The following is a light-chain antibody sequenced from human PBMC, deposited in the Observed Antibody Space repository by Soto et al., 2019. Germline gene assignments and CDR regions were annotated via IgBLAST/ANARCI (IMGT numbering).Light chain of an antibody. CDR1: QSVTRY. CDR2: DTS. J-gene: IGKJ4*01. V-gene: IGKV3-11*01. CDR3: QSGSSCSMP. Sequence: EIVLTQSPATLSLSPGERATLSCRASQSVTRYLASYQQKPGQAPRLLIYDTSNRATGIPASISGSGSGTDFTLSIISLEREDLAVNNCQSGSSCSMPFGRG.